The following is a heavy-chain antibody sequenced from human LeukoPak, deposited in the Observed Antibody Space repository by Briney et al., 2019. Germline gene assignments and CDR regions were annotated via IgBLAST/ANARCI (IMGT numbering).Heavy chain of an antibody. Sequence: PGTSLRLSCAASGFPFSDYGMYWVRQAPGKGLEWVSYISSSGSTIYYADSVKGRFTISRDNAKNSLYLQMNSVRAEDTAVYYCARDGGRAVAGDSFGIWGQGTMVTVPS. CDR1: GFPFSDYG. D-gene: IGHD6-19*01. V-gene: IGHV3-48*04. CDR2: ISSSGSTI. CDR3: ARDGGRAVAGDSFGI. J-gene: IGHJ3*02.